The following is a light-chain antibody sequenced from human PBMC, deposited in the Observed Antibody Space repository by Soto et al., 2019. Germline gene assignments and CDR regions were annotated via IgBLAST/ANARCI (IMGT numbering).Light chain of an antibody. CDR2: SNN. Sequence: QLVLTQPPSASGTPGQRVTISCSGSSSNIGTNYVYWYQQLPGTAPKLLIYSNNQRPSGVPDRFSGSKSGTSASLAISGLRSEDEADYYCAAWDDSLRGPVFGGGTKVTVL. J-gene: IGLJ2*01. CDR3: AAWDDSLRGPV. CDR1: SSNIGTNY. V-gene: IGLV1-47*02.